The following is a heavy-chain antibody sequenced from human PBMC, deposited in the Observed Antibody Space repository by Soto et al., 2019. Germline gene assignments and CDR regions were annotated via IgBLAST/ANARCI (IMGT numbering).Heavy chain of an antibody. J-gene: IGHJ6*02. D-gene: IGHD3-3*01. V-gene: IGHV3-33*01. CDR1: GFTFSSYG. CDR3: ARGSGGWLLYHEYGMDV. Sequence: QVQLVESGGGVVQPGRSLRLSCAASGFTFSSYGMHWVRQAPGKGLEWVAVIWYDGSNKYYADSVKGRFTISRDNSKNTLYLQMNSLRAEDTAVYYCARGSGGWLLYHEYGMDVWGQGTTVTVSS. CDR2: IWYDGSNK.